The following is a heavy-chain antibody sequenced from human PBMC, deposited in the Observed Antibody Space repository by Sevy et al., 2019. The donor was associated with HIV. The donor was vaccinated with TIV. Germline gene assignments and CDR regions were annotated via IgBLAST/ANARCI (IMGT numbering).Heavy chain of an antibody. CDR2: IYYSGST. Sequence: SEILSLTCTVSGGSISSYYWSWIRQPPGKGLEWIGYIYYSGSTNYSPSLRGRVTLSVDTSKNQFSLKLSSVTAADTAVYYCARHEGCSSTTCHGGWFDPWGQGTLVTVSS. V-gene: IGHV4-59*08. CDR3: ARHEGCSSTTCHGGWFDP. D-gene: IGHD2-2*01. CDR1: GGSISSYY. J-gene: IGHJ5*02.